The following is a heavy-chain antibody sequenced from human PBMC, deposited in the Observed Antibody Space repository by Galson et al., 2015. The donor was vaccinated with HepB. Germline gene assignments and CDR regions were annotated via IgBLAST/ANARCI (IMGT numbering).Heavy chain of an antibody. V-gene: IGHV6-1*01. Sequence: CAISGDSVSSNSAAWNWIRQSPSRGLEWLGRTYYRSKWYNDYAVSVKSRITINPDTSKNQFSLQLNSVTPEDTAVYYCARDLKYRIAARYYYYGMDVWGQGTTVTVS. CDR1: GDSVSSNSAA. CDR3: ARDLKYRIAARYYYYGMDV. CDR2: TYYRSKWYN. D-gene: IGHD6-6*01. J-gene: IGHJ6*02.